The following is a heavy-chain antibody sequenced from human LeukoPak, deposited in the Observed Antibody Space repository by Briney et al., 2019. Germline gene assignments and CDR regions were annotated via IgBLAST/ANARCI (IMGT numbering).Heavy chain of an antibody. CDR2: ISSNGGST. CDR1: GFTFSSYA. J-gene: IGHJ4*02. D-gene: IGHD6-19*01. V-gene: IGHV3-64*01. Sequence: GGSLRLSCAASGFTFSSYAMHWVRQAPGKGLEYVSAISSNGGSTYYANSVKGRFTISRDNSKNTLYLQMGSLRAEDMAVYYCARMDAGWLVHKYLDYWGQGTLVTVSS. CDR3: ARMDAGWLVHKYLDY.